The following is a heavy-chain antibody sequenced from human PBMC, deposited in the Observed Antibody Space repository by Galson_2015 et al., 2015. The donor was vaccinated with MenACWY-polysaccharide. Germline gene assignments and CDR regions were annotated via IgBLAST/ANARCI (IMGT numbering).Heavy chain of an antibody. Sequence: SVKVSCKASGYTFTSYDINWVRQATGQGLGWMGWMNPNSGNTGYAQKFQGRVTMTRNTSISTAYMELSSLRSEDTAVYYCARGIRRTVYWFDPWGQGTLVTVSS. V-gene: IGHV1-8*01. CDR3: ARGIRRTVYWFDP. D-gene: IGHD4-11*01. CDR2: MNPNSGNT. J-gene: IGHJ5*01. CDR1: GYTFTSYD.